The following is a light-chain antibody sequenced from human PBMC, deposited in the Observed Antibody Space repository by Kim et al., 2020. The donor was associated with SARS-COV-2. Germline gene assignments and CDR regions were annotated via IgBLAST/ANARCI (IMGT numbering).Light chain of an antibody. V-gene: IGKV1-27*01. CDR2: AAS. Sequence: ASVGDRFTITCRASQDIANSLAWYQQKPGKVPQVLIYAASTLQSGVPSRFSGSGSGTEFTLTIGSLQTEDVATYYCQKYNSAPWTFGPGTKVEIK. CDR1: QDIANS. J-gene: IGKJ1*01. CDR3: QKYNSAPWT.